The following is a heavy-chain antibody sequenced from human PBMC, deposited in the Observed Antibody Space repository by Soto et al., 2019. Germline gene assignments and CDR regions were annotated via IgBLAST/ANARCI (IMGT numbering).Heavy chain of an antibody. CDR1: GFTFSSYG. J-gene: IGHJ6*02. D-gene: IGHD3-3*01. CDR2: ISYDGSNK. CDR3: ARDDGGLRFLEWLEHTFYYYYGMDV. V-gene: IGHV3-30*03. Sequence: PGGSLRLSCAASGFTFSSYGMHWVRQAPGKGLEWVAVISYDGSNKYYADSVKGRFTISRDNSKNTLYLQMNSLRAEDTAVYYCARDDGGLRFLEWLEHTFYYYYGMDVWGQGTTVTVSS.